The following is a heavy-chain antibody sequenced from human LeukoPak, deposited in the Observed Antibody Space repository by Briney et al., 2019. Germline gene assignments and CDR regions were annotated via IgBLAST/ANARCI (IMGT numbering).Heavy chain of an antibody. CDR2: INHSGST. Sequence: SETLSLTCAVYGGSFSGYYWSWIRQPPGKGLEWIGEINHSGSTNYNPSLKSRVTISVDTSKNQFSLKLSSVTAADTAVYYCARGYSYGWSSYYFDYWGQGTLVTVSS. CDR1: GGSFSGYY. V-gene: IGHV4-34*01. J-gene: IGHJ4*02. D-gene: IGHD5-18*01. CDR3: ARGYSYGWSSYYFDY.